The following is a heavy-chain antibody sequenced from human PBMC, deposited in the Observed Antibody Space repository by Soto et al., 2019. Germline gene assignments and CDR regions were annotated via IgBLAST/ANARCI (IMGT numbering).Heavy chain of an antibody. CDR3: EQRHELGSFDI. D-gene: IGHD1-26*01. Sequence: VPTLVNPTQNLTLTCTFSGFSLCTRAVGVGWIRQPPGKALEWLALIYWNDDKRYSPSLKNRLTITKDTSKNHVVLTMTNMDPVDTATYYCEQRHELGSFDIWGQGTKVTASS. J-gene: IGHJ3*02. CDR1: GFSLCTRAVG. CDR2: IYWNDDK. V-gene: IGHV2-5*01.